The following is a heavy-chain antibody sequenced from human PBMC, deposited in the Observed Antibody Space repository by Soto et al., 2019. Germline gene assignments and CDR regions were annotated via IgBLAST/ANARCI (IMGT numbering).Heavy chain of an antibody. CDR2: ISAYNGNT. J-gene: IGHJ6*02. CDR1: GYTFTSYG. CDR3: ARQRFGDGMDV. Sequence: ASVKVSCKASGYTFTSYGISWVRQAPGQGLEWMGWISAYNGNTNYAQKLQGRVTMTIDTSTSTAYMALRSLRSDDTAVYYCARQRFGDGMDVWGQGTTVTVSS. V-gene: IGHV1-18*04. D-gene: IGHD3-10*01.